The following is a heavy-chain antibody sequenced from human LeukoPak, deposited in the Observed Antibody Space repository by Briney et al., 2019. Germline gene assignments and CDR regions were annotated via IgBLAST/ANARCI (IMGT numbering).Heavy chain of an antibody. CDR1: GGSISGYY. J-gene: IGHJ4*02. Sequence: PETLSLTCTVSGGSISGYYRSWIRQPPGKGLEWIGFIYHSGTINYNPSLKSRVTISVDTSKNQFSLKLTSVTAADTAVYFCARDRDYFEHWGQGTLVTVSS. CDR3: ARDRDYFEH. V-gene: IGHV4-59*01. D-gene: IGHD5-24*01. CDR2: IYHSGTI.